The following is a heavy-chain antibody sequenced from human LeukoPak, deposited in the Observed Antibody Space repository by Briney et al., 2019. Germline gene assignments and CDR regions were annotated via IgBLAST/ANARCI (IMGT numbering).Heavy chain of an antibody. J-gene: IGHJ3*02. V-gene: IGHV1-46*01. CDR3: ARPVSAGYSSRGDTFDI. Sequence: ASVKVSCKASGYTFTSYYMHWVRQAPGQGLEWMGIINPSGGSTSYAQKFQGRVTMTRDMSTSTVYMELSSLRSEDTAVYYCARPVSAGYSSRGDTFDIWGQGTMVTVSS. CDR1: GYTFTSYY. D-gene: IGHD6-13*01. CDR2: INPSGGST.